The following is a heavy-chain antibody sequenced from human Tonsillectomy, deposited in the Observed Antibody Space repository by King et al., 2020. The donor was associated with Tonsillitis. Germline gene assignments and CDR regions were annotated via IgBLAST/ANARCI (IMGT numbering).Heavy chain of an antibody. CDR2: ISHDGSNK. D-gene: IGHD3-16*01. CDR3: VRSEYNYDSVWCGMDV. CDR1: GFTFSSYS. J-gene: IGHJ6*02. V-gene: IGHV3-30*04. Sequence: VQLVESGGGVVQPGRSLRLSCAASGFTFSSYSMHWVRQAPGKGLEWVAVISHDGSNKYYADSVKGRFTISRDNSKNTLYLQMSSLSAEDTAIYYCVRSEYNYDSVWCGMDVWGQGTTVTSS.